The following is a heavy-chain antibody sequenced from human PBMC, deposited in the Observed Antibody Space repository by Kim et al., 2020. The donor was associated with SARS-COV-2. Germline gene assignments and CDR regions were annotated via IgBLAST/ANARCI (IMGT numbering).Heavy chain of an antibody. CDR1: GVSISSCDYY. D-gene: IGHD2-2*01. V-gene: IGHV4-31*03. J-gene: IGHJ5*02. Sequence: SETLSLTCTVSGVSISSCDYYWSWIRQHPGQDLEWIGYNYYSGRTHYNPSLKRRLTISVDTSKNQLSLKLSSVTAADTAVSYCARVVLGLGYCSSTSCLAWFDPWGQGTLVTVSS. CDR3: ARVVLGLGYCSSTSCLAWFDP. CDR2: NYYSGRT.